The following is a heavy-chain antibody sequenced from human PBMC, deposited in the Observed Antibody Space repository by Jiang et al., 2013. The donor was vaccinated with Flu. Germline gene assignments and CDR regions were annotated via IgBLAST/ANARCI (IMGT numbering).Heavy chain of an antibody. Sequence: VQLLESGGGLVQPGGSLRLSCAASGFTVSSNYMSWVRQAPGKGLEWVSVIYSGGSTYYADSVKGRFTISRDNSKNTLYLQMNSLRAEDTAVYYCARAMITIFGVVISGFWFDPWGQGTLVTVSS. CDR1: GFTVSSNY. CDR3: ARAMITIFGVVISGFWFDP. CDR2: IYSGGST. V-gene: IGHV3-66*02. J-gene: IGHJ5*02. D-gene: IGHD3-3*01.